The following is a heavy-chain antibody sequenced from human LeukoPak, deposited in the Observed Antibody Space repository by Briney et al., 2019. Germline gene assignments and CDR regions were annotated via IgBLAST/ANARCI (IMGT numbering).Heavy chain of an antibody. CDR3: ARSSRLYSSSWYLEGDGLNYLDY. CDR1: GGTFSSYA. Sequence: ASVKVSCKASGGTFSSYAISWVRQAPGQGLEWMGGIIPIFGTANYAQKFQGRVTITTDESTSTAYMELSSLRSEDTAVYYCARSSRLYSSSWYLEGDGLNYLDYRGQGTLVTVSS. CDR2: IIPIFGTA. D-gene: IGHD6-13*01. J-gene: IGHJ4*02. V-gene: IGHV1-69*05.